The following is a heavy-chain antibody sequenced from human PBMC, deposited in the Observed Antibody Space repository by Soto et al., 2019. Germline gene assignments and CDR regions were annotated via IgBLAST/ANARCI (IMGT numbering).Heavy chain of an antibody. Sequence: PSETLSLTCAVYGGSFSGYYWSWIRQPPGKGLEWIGEINHSGSTNYNPSLKSRVTISVDTSKNQFSLKLSSVTAADTAVYYCARGHYYDSSPPYAFDIWGQGTMVTVSS. D-gene: IGHD3-22*01. CDR2: INHSGST. V-gene: IGHV4-34*01. J-gene: IGHJ3*02. CDR1: GGSFSGYY. CDR3: ARGHYYDSSPPYAFDI.